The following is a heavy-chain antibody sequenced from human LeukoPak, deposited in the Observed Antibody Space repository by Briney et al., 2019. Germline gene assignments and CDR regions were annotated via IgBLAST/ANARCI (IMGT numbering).Heavy chain of an antibody. CDR2: IYYSGST. D-gene: IGHD4-23*01. CDR1: GNSISSGDNY. V-gene: IGHV4-61*10. CDR3: ARHMLGGKRSFDS. J-gene: IGHJ4*02. Sequence: SETLSLTCTVSGNSISSGDNYWSWIRQPAGTGLEWIVYIYYSGSTNYNPSLKSRVTISVDTSKNQFSLKLSSVTAADTAVYYCARHMLGGKRSFDSWGQGTLVTVSS.